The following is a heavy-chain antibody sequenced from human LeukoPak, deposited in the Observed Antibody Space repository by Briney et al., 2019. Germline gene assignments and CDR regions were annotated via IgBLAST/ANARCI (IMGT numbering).Heavy chain of an antibody. CDR1: GYTLTELS. J-gene: IGHJ5*02. CDR2: FDPEDGET. D-gene: IGHD3-10*01. V-gene: IGHV1-24*01. Sequence: ASVKVSCKVSGYTLTELSMHWVRQAPGKGLEWMGGFDPEDGETIYAQKFQGRVTMTRDTSISTAYMELSRLRSDDTAVYYCARERGGENWFDPWGQGTLVTVSS. CDR3: ARERGGENWFDP.